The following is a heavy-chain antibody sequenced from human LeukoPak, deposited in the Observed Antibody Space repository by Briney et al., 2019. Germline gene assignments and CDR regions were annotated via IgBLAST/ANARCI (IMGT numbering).Heavy chain of an antibody. D-gene: IGHD1-1*01. CDR1: GYTFTDYY. CDR2: ISPNGGGT. J-gene: IGHJ4*02. CDR3: AKLEGSAATSYD. V-gene: IGHV1-2*06. Sequence: GASVNVSCKASGYTFTDYYIHWVRQAPGQGLEWVGRISPNGGGTIYAQNFQGRVTVTRDTSITTAYMELNRLTSDDTAVYFCAKLEGSAATSYDWGQGTLVTVSS.